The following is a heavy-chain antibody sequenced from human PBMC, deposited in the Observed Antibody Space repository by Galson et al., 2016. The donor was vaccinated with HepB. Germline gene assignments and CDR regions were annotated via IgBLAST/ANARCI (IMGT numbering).Heavy chain of an antibody. CDR3: ANQLDYYDSSGILGPFDI. J-gene: IGHJ3*02. CDR1: GFTFSAFW. V-gene: IGHV3-23*01. CDR2: ISGSGGNT. D-gene: IGHD3-22*01. Sequence: SLRLSCAASGFTFSAFWMAWVRQAPGKGLEWVSGISGSGGNTYYADSVKGRFTISRDNSRNTLYLQMNSLRAEDTAVYYCANQLDYYDSSGILGPFDIWGQGTMVTVSS.